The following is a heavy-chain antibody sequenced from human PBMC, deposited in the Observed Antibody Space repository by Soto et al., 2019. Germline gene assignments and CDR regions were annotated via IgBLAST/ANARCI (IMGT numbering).Heavy chain of an antibody. CDR3: VRGTTAWRGMDY. CDR2: TCRYGREL. CDR1: GFTFSTYC. J-gene: IGHJ4*02. V-gene: IGHV3-74*01. D-gene: IGHD1-1*01. Sequence: EVQLVESGGGFNQPGGSLRLSCAASGFTFSTYCMHWVRHTPGTGLVWVSRTCRYGRELYYADSVKGRFTISRDDAKNTLSLQMDSLRVEDTGIYYCVRGTTAWRGMDYWGKGALVTVSS.